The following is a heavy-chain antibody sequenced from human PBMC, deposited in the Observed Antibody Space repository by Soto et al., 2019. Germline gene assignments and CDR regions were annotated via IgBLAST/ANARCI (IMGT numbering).Heavy chain of an antibody. D-gene: IGHD3-9*01. CDR2: IIPILGIA. CDR3: TKDAKFDDIYPGYFVNDL. J-gene: IGHJ5*02. V-gene: IGHV1-69*02. Sequence: SVKVSCKASGGTFSSYTISWVRQAPGQGLEWMGRIIPILGIANYAQKFQGRVTITADKSTSTAYMELSSLRSEDTAVYYVTKDAKFDDIYPGYFVNDLGGQGTPVTVSS. CDR1: GGTFSSYT.